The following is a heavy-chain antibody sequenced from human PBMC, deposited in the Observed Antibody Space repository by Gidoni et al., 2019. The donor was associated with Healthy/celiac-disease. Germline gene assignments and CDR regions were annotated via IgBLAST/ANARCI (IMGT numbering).Heavy chain of an antibody. CDR1: GGTFSSYA. J-gene: IGHJ6*03. CDR2: IIPIFGTA. CDR3: ARVSSISTDAGYYYYYYMDV. Sequence: QVQLVQSGAEVKKPGSSVKVSCKASGGTFSSYAISWVRQSPGQGLEWMGGIIPIFGTANYAQKFQGRVTITADKSTSTAYMELSSLRSEDTAVYYCARVSSISTDAGYYYYYYMDVWGKGTTVTVSS. D-gene: IGHD4-17*01. V-gene: IGHV1-69*06.